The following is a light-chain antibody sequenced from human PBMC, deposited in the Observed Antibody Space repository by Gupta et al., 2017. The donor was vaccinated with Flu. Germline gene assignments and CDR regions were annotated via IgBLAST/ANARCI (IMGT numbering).Light chain of an antibody. J-gene: IGLJ3*02. Sequence: GDALPKQYAYWYQQKPGQAPVLVIYKDTERPSGIPERFSGSSSGTTVTLTISGVQAEDEADYFCQSADSSGTSWVFGGGTKLTVL. V-gene: IGLV3-25*03. CDR1: ALPKQY. CDR2: KDT. CDR3: QSADSSGTSWV.